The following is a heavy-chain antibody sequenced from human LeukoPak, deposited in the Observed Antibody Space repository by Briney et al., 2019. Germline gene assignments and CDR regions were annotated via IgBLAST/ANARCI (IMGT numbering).Heavy chain of an antibody. CDR2: IIPFLDIV. J-gene: IGHJ5*02. V-gene: IGHV1-69*04. CDR3: ARRNEYTNSFHN. CDR1: GGTFRSYA. Sequence: ASVKVSCKASGGTFRSYAINWVRQAPGQGLEWMGRIIPFLDIVNYAQKFQGRVTITADISTSTAYMELSSLTSEDTAVYFCARRNEYTNSFHNWGQGTLVTVSS. D-gene: IGHD2/OR15-2a*01.